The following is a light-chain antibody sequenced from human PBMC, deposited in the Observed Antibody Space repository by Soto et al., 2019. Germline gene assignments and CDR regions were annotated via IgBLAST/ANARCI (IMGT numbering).Light chain of an antibody. CDR3: SSHAGNNNYV. Sequence: QSVLTQPPSASGSLGQSVTISCTGTRSDVGAYNYVSWYQQHPGKAPKLMIYEVSKRPSGVPDRFSGSKSGYTASLTVSGLQAEDEADYYCSSHAGNNNYVFGTGTKVTVL. CDR2: EVS. V-gene: IGLV2-8*01. CDR1: RSDVGAYNY. J-gene: IGLJ1*01.